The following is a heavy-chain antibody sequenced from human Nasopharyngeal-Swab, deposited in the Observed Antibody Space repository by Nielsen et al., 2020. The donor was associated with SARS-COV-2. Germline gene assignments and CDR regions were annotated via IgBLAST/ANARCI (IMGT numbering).Heavy chain of an antibody. V-gene: IGHV1-69*13. CDR2: IIPIFGTA. CDR1: GGTFSSYA. CDR3: ARDSKDIVVVPAAMTGGWFDP. D-gene: IGHD2-2*01. J-gene: IGHJ5*02. Sequence: SVKVSCKASGGTFSSYAISWVRQAPGQGLEWMGGIIPIFGTANYAQKFQGRVTITADESTSTAYMELGSLRSEDTAVYYCARDSKDIVVVPAAMTGGWFDPWGQGTLVTVSS.